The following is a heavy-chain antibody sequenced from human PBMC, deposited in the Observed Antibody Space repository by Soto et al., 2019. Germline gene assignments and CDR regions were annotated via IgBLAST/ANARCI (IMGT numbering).Heavy chain of an antibody. CDR2: INAGNGNT. CDR3: ARSIVVVTALDY. CDR1: GYTYTNFG. Sequence: VASVKVSCKASGYTYTNFGIIWVRQATGQGLEWMGWINAGNGNTKYAQKFQGRVTITRDTSASTAYMELSSLRSEDTAVYYCARSIVVVTALDYWGQGTLVTVS. D-gene: IGHD2-21*02. V-gene: IGHV1-3*01. J-gene: IGHJ4*02.